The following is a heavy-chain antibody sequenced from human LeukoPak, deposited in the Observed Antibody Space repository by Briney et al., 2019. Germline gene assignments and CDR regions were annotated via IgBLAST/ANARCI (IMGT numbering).Heavy chain of an antibody. J-gene: IGHJ4*02. CDR3: ASSWGSSWYLDY. Sequence: GGSLRRSCAASGFTFSSYSMNWVRQAPGKGLEWVSSISGSSSYIYYADSVKGRFTISRDNAKNSLYLQMNSLRAEDTALYYCASSWGSSWYLDYWGQGTLVTVSS. CDR1: GFTFSSYS. CDR2: ISGSSSYI. D-gene: IGHD6-13*01. V-gene: IGHV3-21*01.